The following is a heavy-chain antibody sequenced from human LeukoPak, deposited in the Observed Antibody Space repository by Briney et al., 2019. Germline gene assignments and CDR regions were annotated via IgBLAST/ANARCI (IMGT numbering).Heavy chain of an antibody. V-gene: IGHV1-2*02. J-gene: IGHJ4*02. CDR3: ASPCSGGSCYPTGGYYFDY. D-gene: IGHD2-15*01. CDR2: INPNSGGT. Sequence: ASVKVSCKASGYTFTGYYMHWVRQAPGQGLEWMGWINPNSGGTNYAQKFQGRVTMTRDTSTSTVYMELSSLRSEDTAVYYCASPCSGGSCYPTGGYYFDYWAREPWSPSPQ. CDR1: GYTFTGYY.